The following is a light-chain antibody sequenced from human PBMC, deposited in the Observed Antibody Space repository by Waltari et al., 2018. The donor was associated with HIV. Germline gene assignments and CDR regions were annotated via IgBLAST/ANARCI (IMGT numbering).Light chain of an antibody. CDR2: DNS. Sequence: SYILTQPPSLSVSPGDTARISCAGKNIGNKGVHWYQKKPGQAPVVVIYDNSDRPSGIPARFSGFNSGKTAALIITGVQAGDEADFYCQVWDGSSDQWVFGGGTKLTVL. CDR1: NIGNKG. V-gene: IGLV3-21*04. CDR3: QVWDGSSDQWV. J-gene: IGLJ3*02.